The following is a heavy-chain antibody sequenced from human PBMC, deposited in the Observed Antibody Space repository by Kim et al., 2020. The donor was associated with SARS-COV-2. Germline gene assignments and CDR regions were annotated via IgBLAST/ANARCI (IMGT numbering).Heavy chain of an antibody. D-gene: IGHD5-18*01. CDR2: ISGSGGST. CDR3: AKAGSGYSYGFYPGYYYYGMDV. CDR1: GFTFSSYA. J-gene: IGHJ6*02. Sequence: GGSLRLSCAASGFTFSSYAMSWVRQAPGKGLEWVSAISGSGGSTYYADSVKGRFTISRDNSKNTLYLQMNSLRAEDTAVYYCAKAGSGYSYGFYPGYYYYGMDVWGQGTTVTVSS. V-gene: IGHV3-23*01.